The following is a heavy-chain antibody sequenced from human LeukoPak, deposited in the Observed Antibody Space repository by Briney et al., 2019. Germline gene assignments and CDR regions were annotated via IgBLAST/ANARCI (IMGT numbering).Heavy chain of an antibody. CDR2: INHSGST. J-gene: IGHJ4*02. CDR1: GGSLCGYL. Sequence: SETLPLTCGVYGGSLCGYLWSWIPPPRGRGVEWIGEINHSGSTNYNPSLKSRVTISGDTSKTQFSLKLSSVTAADTAVYYCARRDGTGYNTVDFDCWGQGTLVTASS. V-gene: IGHV4-34*01. D-gene: IGHD5-24*01. CDR3: ARRDGTGYNTVDFDC.